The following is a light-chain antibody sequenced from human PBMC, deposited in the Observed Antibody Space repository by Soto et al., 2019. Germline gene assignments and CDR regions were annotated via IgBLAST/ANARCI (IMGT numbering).Light chain of an antibody. J-gene: IGKJ1*01. V-gene: IGKV3-20*01. CDR2: GAS. Sequence: EVVLTQSPATLSLSPGERATLSCRASENVRTFVDWYQQKPGQAPRLLIYGASSRATGIPDRFSGSGSGTDFTLTISRLEPEDFAVYYCQQYGTSPPGTFGQGTKVEIK. CDR3: QQYGTSPPGT. CDR1: ENVRTF.